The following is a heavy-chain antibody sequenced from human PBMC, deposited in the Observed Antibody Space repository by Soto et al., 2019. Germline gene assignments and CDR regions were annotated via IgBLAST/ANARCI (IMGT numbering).Heavy chain of an antibody. CDR2: ISYDGSNK. CDR1: GFTFSSYA. J-gene: IGHJ4*02. V-gene: IGHV3-30-3*01. Sequence: QVQLVESGGGVVQPGRSLRLSCAASGFTFSSYAMHWVRQAPGKGLEWVAVISYDGSNKYYADSVKGRFTISRENSENTLYLQMNSLRAEDTAVYYCARAGYCSNTSCYSGFDYWGQGTLVTVSS. D-gene: IGHD2-2*01. CDR3: ARAGYCSNTSCYSGFDY.